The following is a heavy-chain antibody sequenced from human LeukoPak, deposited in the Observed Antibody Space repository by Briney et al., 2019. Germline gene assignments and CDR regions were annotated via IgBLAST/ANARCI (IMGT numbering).Heavy chain of an antibody. CDR1: GNSISSDTYY. CDR2: IYASGSN. V-gene: IGHV4-61*02. Sequence: SQTLSLTCTVSGNSISSDTYYWPWIRQPAGKELEGIGRIYASGSNTYNTSLTSRLTISVDTSKNQFSLKLNSVAAADTAVYYCAGSRRYCSGGSCYNWFDPSGQGTLVTVSS. CDR3: AGSRRYCSGGSCYNWFDP. J-gene: IGHJ5*02. D-gene: IGHD2-15*01.